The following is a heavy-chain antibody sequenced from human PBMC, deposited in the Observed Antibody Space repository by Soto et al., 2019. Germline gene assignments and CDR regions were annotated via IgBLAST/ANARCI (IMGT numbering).Heavy chain of an antibody. CDR3: VKDSYADFHRVLSTAEYFFDY. J-gene: IGHJ4*01. V-gene: IGHV3-9*01. D-gene: IGHD2-2*01. CDR1: GFTFDDYA. Sequence: LRLSCTASGFTFDDYAMHWVRQAPGRGLEWVSGITWNSGNIAYADSVKGRFTIARDDDNNSLYLQMNSLRPEDTALYYCVKDSYADFHRVLSTAEYFFDYWGHGTLVTVSS. CDR2: ITWNSGNI.